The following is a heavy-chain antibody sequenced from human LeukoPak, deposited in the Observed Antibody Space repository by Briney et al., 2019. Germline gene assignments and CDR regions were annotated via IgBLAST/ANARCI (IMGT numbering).Heavy chain of an antibody. CDR2: IKQEGSEK. V-gene: IGHV3-7*01. D-gene: IGHD2-2*01. CDR3: ATDIVVLPPANHLYDL. CDR1: GSSFSTSW. Sequence: GRSLRPSCAASGSSFSTSWMSWVRQAPGKGLEWVGNIKQEGSEKSYVDSVEVRFTSSSDNARNSLYLQMNSLRAEDAAVYYCATDIVVLPPANHLYDLWGQGALVTVSS. J-gene: IGHJ5*02.